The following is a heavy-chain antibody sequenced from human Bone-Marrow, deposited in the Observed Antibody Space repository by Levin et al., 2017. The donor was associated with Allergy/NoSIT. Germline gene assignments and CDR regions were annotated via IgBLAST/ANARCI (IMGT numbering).Heavy chain of an antibody. J-gene: IGHJ4*02. V-gene: IGHV3-15*01. CDR3: ATDDGSAVHLGF. CDR2: IRGKIDGGTT. Sequence: AGGSLRLSCAASGFSFPNAEMSWVRQAPGKGLEWVGHIRGKIDGGTTDYAVPVKGRFTISRDDAKDTVYLQMNSLKNEDTAVYFCATDDGSAVHLGFWGQGIPVTVSS. CDR1: GFSFPNAE. D-gene: IGHD6-25*01.